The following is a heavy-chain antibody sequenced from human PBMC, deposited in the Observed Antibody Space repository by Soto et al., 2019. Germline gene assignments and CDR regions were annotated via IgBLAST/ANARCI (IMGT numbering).Heavy chain of an antibody. V-gene: IGHV2-5*02. CDR1: GFSLDASPLA. J-gene: IGHJ4*02. Sequence: QITLKESGPTLVKPTQTLTLTCTFSGFSLDASPLAVGWIRQPPGKALEWLALIYWDDDKFYSPSLKSRLTVSKDTSKNQVVLTMTDMGPVDTATYYCAHRWSQCSADTCYVTGAFDFWGQGTLVTVSS. CDR3: AHRWSQCSADTCYVTGAFDF. CDR2: IYWDDDK. D-gene: IGHD2-15*01.